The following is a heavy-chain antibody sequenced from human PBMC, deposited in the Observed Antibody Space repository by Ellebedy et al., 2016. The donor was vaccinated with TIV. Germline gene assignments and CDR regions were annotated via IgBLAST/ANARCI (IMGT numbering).Heavy chain of an antibody. J-gene: IGHJ6*02. CDR1: GNISNKYY. CDR3: ARDGDWDHNYYGMDV. CDR2: INLSGAST. D-gene: IGHD2-21*01. Sequence: AASVKVSCKASGNISNKYYIHWVRQAPGQGLEWMGIINLSGASTVYAQKFQGRLTVNRDTSTSTVYMELSSLTSEDTAIYYCARDGDWDHNYYGMDVWGQGTTVTVSS. V-gene: IGHV1-46*02.